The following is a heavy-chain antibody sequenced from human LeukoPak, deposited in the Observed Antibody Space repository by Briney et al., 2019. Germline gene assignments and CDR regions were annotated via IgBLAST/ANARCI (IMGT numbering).Heavy chain of an antibody. CDR2: VYTSGST. Sequence: PSETLSLTCTVSGASISGDYWSWIWQPAGKGLEWIGRVYTSGSTNYNPSLKSRVTVSVDTSKNQFSLKLSSVTAADTAVYYCAGGGSAAAGTLFFSGSAFDTWGLGTLVTVSS. CDR1: GASISGDY. D-gene: IGHD6-13*01. CDR3: AGGGSAAAGTLFFSGSAFDT. V-gene: IGHV4-4*07. J-gene: IGHJ5*02.